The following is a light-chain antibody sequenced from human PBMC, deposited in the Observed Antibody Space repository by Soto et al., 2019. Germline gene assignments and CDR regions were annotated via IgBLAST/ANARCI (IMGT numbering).Light chain of an antibody. Sequence: EIVLTQSPATLSLSPGERATLSCRASQSVSSDLAWYQQKPGQSPRLLIYDASNRATGIPARCSGSGSGTDFTLTISRLEHEDFAFYFWQQCSHSPTFGQGTKVEIK. CDR1: QSVSSD. CDR3: QQCSHSPT. V-gene: IGKV3-11*01. CDR2: DAS. J-gene: IGKJ1*01.